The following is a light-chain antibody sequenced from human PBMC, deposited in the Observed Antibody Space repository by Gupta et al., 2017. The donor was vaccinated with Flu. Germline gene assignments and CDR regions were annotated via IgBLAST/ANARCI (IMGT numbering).Light chain of an antibody. J-gene: IGKJ3*01. CDR2: RVS. V-gene: IGKV1-39*01. Sequence: DIKLTQSPSSLSASPGNSVTITCRASQNIDSHLNWYQQRSGEAPKVLIYRVSTLQNGVPARFSGRASGTDVTLTINNLLPEDFATYFCHQTHSSPYNFGPGT. CDR3: HQTHSSPYN. CDR1: QNIDSH.